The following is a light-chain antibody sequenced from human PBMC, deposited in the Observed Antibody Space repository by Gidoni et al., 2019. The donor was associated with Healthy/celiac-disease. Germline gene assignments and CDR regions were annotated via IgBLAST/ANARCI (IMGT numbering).Light chain of an antibody. CDR1: TGAVTSGYY. Sequence: QTVVTQEPSLTVSPGGTVTLTCASSTGAVTSGYYPNWFQQKAGQAPRALIYSTSNKHPWTPARFSGSLLGGKAALTLSGVQPEDEAEYYCLLYYGGAYVFGTGTKVTVL. J-gene: IGLJ1*01. CDR3: LLYYGGAYV. V-gene: IGLV7-43*01. CDR2: STS.